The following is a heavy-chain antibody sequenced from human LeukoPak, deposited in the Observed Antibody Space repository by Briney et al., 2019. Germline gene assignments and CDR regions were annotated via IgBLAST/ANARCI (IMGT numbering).Heavy chain of an antibody. V-gene: IGHV3-23*01. CDR1: GFTLSSYE. Sequence: GGSLRLSCTVSGFTLSSYEMSWIRQAPGKGLEWVSGIEYSGGSAYYADSVKGRFTISRDNSKNTLYLQMNSLRAEDTAVYYCAKEAYYDILTGYSFDYWGQGTLVTVSS. D-gene: IGHD3-9*01. J-gene: IGHJ4*02. CDR2: IEYSGGSA. CDR3: AKEAYYDILTGYSFDY.